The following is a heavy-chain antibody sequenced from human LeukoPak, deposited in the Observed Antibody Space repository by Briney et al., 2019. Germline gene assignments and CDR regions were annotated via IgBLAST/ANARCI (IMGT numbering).Heavy chain of an antibody. CDR3: ARDMWAAGTPIDY. Sequence: QSGGSLRLSCAASGFTFSSYAMHWVRQAPGKGLEWVAVISYDGSNKYYADSVKGRFTISRDNSKNTLYLQMNGLRAEDTAVYYCARDMWAAGTPIDYWGQGTLVTVSS. D-gene: IGHD6-13*01. J-gene: IGHJ4*02. CDR2: ISYDGSNK. CDR1: GFTFSSYA. V-gene: IGHV3-30*04.